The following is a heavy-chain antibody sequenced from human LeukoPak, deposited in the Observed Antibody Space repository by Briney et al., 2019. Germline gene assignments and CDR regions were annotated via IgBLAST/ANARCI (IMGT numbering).Heavy chain of an antibody. CDR3: ARGRRYNWNDYYYYGMDV. V-gene: IGHV4-34*01. D-gene: IGHD1-1*01. CDR2: INHSGST. Sequence: SETLSLTCAVYGGSFSGYYWSWIRQPPGKGLEWIGEINHSGSTNYDPSLKSRVTISVDTSKNQFSLKLSSVTAADTAVYYCARGRRYNWNDYYYYGMDVWGQGTTVTVSS. J-gene: IGHJ6*02. CDR1: GGSFSGYY.